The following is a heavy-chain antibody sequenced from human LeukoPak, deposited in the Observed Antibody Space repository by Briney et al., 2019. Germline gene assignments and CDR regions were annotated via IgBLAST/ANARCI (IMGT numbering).Heavy chain of an antibody. J-gene: IGHJ3*01. CDR2: IKYGGDT. CDR1: GTSISSYY. Sequence: PSETLSLTCSVSGTSISSYYWSWNRQPPGKGLEWIGNIKYGGDTNYNPSLKSRVAISVDTSKNQLSLRLNSVTAADPAVYYCAREGSSPFAFDFWGRGTMVTVSS. CDR3: AREGSSPFAFDF. V-gene: IGHV4-59*01. D-gene: IGHD3-10*01.